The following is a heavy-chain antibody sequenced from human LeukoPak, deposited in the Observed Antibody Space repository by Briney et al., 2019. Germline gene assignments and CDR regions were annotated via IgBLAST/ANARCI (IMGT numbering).Heavy chain of an antibody. CDR1: GCTFSSYG. Sequence: GWSLRLSCAASGCTFSSYGMNWVPQAPGKGLEWVSAISGSGGSTYYADSVKGRFTISRDNSRDTLYLQMNSLRAEDTAVYYCAKGYYDYVWGSYYFDYWGQGTLVTVSS. CDR3: AKGYYDYVWGSYYFDY. V-gene: IGHV3-23*01. CDR2: ISGSGGST. J-gene: IGHJ4*02. D-gene: IGHD3-16*01.